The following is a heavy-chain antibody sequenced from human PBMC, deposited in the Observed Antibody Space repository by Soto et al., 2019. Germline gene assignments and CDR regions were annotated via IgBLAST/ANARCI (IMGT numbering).Heavy chain of an antibody. D-gene: IGHD2-15*01. CDR3: ARLNCSGGSCSYYYYYGMDV. J-gene: IGHJ6*02. Sequence: GESLKISCKGSGYSFTSYWISWVRQMPGKGLEWMGRIYPSDSYTNYSPSFQGHVTISADKSISTAYLQWSSLKASDTAMYYCARLNCSGGSCSYYYYYGMDVWGQGTTVTVSS. V-gene: IGHV5-10-1*01. CDR2: IYPSDSYT. CDR1: GYSFTSYW.